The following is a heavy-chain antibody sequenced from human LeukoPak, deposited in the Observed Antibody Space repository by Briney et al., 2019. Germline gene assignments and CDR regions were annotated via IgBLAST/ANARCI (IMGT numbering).Heavy chain of an antibody. V-gene: IGHV4-34*01. CDR1: GFSFGDYA. CDR2: INHSGST. D-gene: IGHD6-13*01. Sequence: PGGSLRLSCTASGFSFGDYAMSWIRQPPGKGLEWIGEINHSGSTSYNPSLKSRVTISVDTSKNQFSLKLSSVTAADTAVYYCARGRRQQLVHGRCWFDPWGQGTLVTVSS. J-gene: IGHJ5*02. CDR3: ARGRRQQLVHGRCWFDP.